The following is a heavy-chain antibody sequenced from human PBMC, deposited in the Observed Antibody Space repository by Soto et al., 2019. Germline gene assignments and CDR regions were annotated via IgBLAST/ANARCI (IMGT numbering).Heavy chain of an antibody. D-gene: IGHD1-1*01. CDR1: GFTFSSYG. V-gene: IGHV3-30*18. J-gene: IGHJ4*02. CDR2: ISYDGSNK. Sequence: PGGSLRLSCTASGFTFSSYGMHWVRQAPGKGLEWVAVISYDGSNKYYADSVKGRFTISRDNSKNMLYLEMNNLRAEDTAVYYCAKERLERHFGFDYWGQGTLVTVSS. CDR3: AKERLERHFGFDY.